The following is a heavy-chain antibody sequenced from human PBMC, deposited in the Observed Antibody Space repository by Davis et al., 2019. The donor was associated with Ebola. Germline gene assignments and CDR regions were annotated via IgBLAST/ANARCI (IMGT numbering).Heavy chain of an antibody. V-gene: IGHV3-73*01. CDR2: IRSNANSYAT. CDR3: TPDIVVVVAALGGGMDV. J-gene: IGHJ6*04. Sequence: GGSLRLSCAASGFTFSGSAMHWVRQASGKGLEWVGRIRSNANSYATAYAASVKGRFTISRDDSKSIAYLQMNSLKTEDTAVYYCTPDIVVVVAALGGGMDVWGKGTTVTVSS. CDR1: GFTFSGSA. D-gene: IGHD2-15*01.